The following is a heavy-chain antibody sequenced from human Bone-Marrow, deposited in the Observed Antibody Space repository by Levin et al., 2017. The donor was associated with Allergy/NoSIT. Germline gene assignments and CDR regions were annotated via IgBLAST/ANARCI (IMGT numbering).Heavy chain of an antibody. D-gene: IGHD3/OR15-3a*01. CDR2: ISYDGSSK. CDR3: ARFWTWDPSWGSPDY. J-gene: IGHJ4*02. CDR1: GITFSNYK. Sequence: PGGSLRLSCAASGITFSNYKMHWVRQPPGKGLEWVAVISYDGSSKYYADSVKGRFTISRDNSKNTLYLQMNSLRAEDTALYYCARFWTWDPSWGSPDYWGQGTLVTVSS. V-gene: IGHV3-30-3*01.